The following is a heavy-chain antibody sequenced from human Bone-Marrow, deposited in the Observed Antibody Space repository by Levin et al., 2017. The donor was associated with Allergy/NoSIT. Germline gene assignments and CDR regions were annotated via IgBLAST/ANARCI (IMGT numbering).Heavy chain of an antibody. D-gene: IGHD3-22*01. CDR1: GYTFSNYV. J-gene: IGHJ4*02. Sequence: PGESLKISCKASGYTFSNYVISWVRQVPGQGLEWMGWSSAYNGRTKYVQNFEDRVNMTTDRSTSTAYMELRSLGSGDTAVYYCARENYDTSGQRLRFDSWGQGTLVTVSS. CDR3: ARENYDTSGQRLRFDS. V-gene: IGHV1-18*01. CDR2: SSAYNGRT.